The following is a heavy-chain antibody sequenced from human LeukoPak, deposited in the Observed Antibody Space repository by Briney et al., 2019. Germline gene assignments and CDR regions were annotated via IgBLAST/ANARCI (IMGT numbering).Heavy chain of an antibody. CDR2: INRGGSN. CDR1: SGSFTGYY. J-gene: IGHJ4*02. D-gene: IGHD3-10*01. CDR3: EIGYGSGSYYNY. V-gene: IGHV4-34*01. Sequence: SETVSLTCAVYSGSFTGYYWSWIRQPPGKGLEWIGEINRGGSNNYNPSLKSRVTISVDTSKNQFPLKLPSVTAWDTGVYFCEIGYGSGSYYNYWGQEPVVTVSS.